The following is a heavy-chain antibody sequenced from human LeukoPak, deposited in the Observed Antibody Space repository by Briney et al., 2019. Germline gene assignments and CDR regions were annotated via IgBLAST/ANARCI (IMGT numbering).Heavy chain of an antibody. V-gene: IGHV4-59*11. J-gene: IGHJ4*02. CDR2: INYSGST. D-gene: IGHD7-27*01. CDR1: GGSISSHY. CDR3: ARASSGPYYFDF. Sequence: SETLSLTCTVSGGSISSHYWSWIRQSPGKGLEWIGYINYSGSTNYNPSLQSRVTTSVDTSKNQFSLKVTSVTAADTAVYYCARASSGPYYFDFWGQGTLVTVSS.